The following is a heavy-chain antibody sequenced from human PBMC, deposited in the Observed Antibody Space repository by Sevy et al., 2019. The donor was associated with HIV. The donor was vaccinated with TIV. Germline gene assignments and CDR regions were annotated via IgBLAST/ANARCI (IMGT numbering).Heavy chain of an antibody. V-gene: IGHV1-18*01. J-gene: IGHJ4*02. CDR3: ATNTDYGDSDY. CDR1: GYSFANYI. CDR2: ISPYNGNT. Sequence: ASVKVSCKASGYSFANYIITWVRQAPGQGLELMGWISPYNGNTNYAQKFQGRVTMTTDTSTNTAYMELSSLRSEDTAVYYCATNTDYGDSDYWGQGTLVTVSS. D-gene: IGHD4-17*01.